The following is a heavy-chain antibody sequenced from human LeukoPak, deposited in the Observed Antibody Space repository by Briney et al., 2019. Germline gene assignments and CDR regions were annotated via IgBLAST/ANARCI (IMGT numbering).Heavy chain of an antibody. CDR2: INHSGST. CDR3: ARGSRDP. CDR1: GGSFSGYY. V-gene: IGHV4-34*01. D-gene: IGHD6-13*01. Sequence: PSETLSLTCAVYGGSFSGYYWSWIRQPPGKGLEWIGEINHSGSTNYNPSLKSRVTISVDTSKNQFSLKLSSVTAADTAVYYCARGSRDPWGQGTLVTVSS. J-gene: IGHJ5*02.